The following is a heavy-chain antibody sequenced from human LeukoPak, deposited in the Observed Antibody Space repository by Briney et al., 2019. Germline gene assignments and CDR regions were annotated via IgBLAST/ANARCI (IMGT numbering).Heavy chain of an antibody. Sequence: GGSLRLSCAASGFSFSSYGMHWVRQAPGKGLEWVASLWYDGTNKYYADCVKGRFTISRDNSKNTLYLQMDSLRAEDTAVYYCARARNNHDSSGYSALDYWGQGTLVTVSS. V-gene: IGHV3-33*01. CDR2: LWYDGTNK. CDR1: GFSFSSYG. CDR3: ARARNNHDSSGYSALDY. D-gene: IGHD3-22*01. J-gene: IGHJ4*02.